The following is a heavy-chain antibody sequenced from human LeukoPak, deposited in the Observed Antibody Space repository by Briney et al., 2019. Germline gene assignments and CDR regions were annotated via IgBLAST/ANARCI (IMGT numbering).Heavy chain of an antibody. CDR1: GFTFSSYW. D-gene: IGHD3-22*01. CDR3: ARGATYYYDSSGCYFY. J-gene: IGHJ4*02. V-gene: IGHV3-74*01. CDR2: INSDGSST. Sequence: GGSLRLSCAASGFTFSSYWMHWVRQAPGKGLVWVSRINSDGSSTSYADSVKGRLTISRDNAKNTLHLQMNSLRAEDTAVYYCARGATYYYDSSGCYFYWGQGTLVTVSS.